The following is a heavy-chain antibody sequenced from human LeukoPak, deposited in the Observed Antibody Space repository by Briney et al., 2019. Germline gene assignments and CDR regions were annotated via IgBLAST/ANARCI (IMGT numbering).Heavy chain of an antibody. CDR3: ARGSIERITIFGVVIRGPAWFDP. D-gene: IGHD3-3*01. J-gene: IGHJ5*02. V-gene: IGHV4-34*01. CDR2: INHSGST. CDR1: GGSFSGYY. Sequence: PSETLSLTCAVYGGSFSGYYWSWIRQPPGKGLEWIGEINHSGSTNYNPSLKSRVTISVDTSKNQFSLKLSSVTAADTAVYYCARGSIERITIFGVVIRGPAWFDPWGQGTLVTVSS.